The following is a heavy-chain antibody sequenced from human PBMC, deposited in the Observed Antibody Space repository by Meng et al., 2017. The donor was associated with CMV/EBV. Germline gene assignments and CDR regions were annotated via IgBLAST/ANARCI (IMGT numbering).Heavy chain of an antibody. CDR2: IYPGDSDT. V-gene: IGHV5-51*01. Sequence: GESLKISCQGSGYSLTSYWIGWVRQMPGKGLEWMGIIYPGDSDTRYSPSFQGQVTISADKSISTAYLQWSSLKASDTAMYYCARLGGVPAAGVIYRGHWFDPWGQGTLVTVSS. CDR3: ARLGGVPAAGVIYRGHWFDP. D-gene: IGHD2-2*01. J-gene: IGHJ5*02. CDR1: GYSLTSYW.